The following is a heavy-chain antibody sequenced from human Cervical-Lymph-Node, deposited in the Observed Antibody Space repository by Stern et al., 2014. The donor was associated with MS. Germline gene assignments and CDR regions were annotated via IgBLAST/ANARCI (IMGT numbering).Heavy chain of an antibody. CDR1: GFTFRNYD. J-gene: IGHJ4*02. CDR2: ITSDGGST. Sequence: VQLVESGGGLVQPGGSLRLSCVGSGFTFRNYDMHWVRQAPGKGLEYVSAITSDGGSTYYAKFVKGRFTISRDNAKNTLYLQMGRLRGDDMAVYYCARGSRWGQGTLVTVSS. V-gene: IGHV3-64*01. CDR3: ARGSR.